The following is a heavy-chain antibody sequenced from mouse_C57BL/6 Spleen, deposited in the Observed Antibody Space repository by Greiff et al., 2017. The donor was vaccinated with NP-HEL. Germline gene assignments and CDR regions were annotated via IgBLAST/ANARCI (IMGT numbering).Heavy chain of an antibody. CDR3: ARQGSTMVTTRAMDY. D-gene: IGHD2-2*01. V-gene: IGHV5-12*01. CDR2: ISNGGGST. J-gene: IGHJ4*01. CDR1: GFTFSDYY. Sequence: EVKLMESGGGLVQPGGSLKLSCAASGFTFSDYYMYWVRQTPEKRLEWVAYISNGGGSTYYPDTVKGRFTISRDNAKNTLYLQMSRLKSEDTAMYYCARQGSTMVTTRAMDYWGQGTSVTVSS.